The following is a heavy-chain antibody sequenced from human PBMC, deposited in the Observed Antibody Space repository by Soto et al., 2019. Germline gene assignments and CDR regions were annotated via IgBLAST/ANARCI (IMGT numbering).Heavy chain of an antibody. J-gene: IGHJ4*02. CDR1: GDSVASHY. D-gene: IGHD2-2*01. Sequence: SETLSLTCSFSGDSVASHYLTWIRQSPEKGLEWIGYMHYTGFSHYNPSLKSRLTLSLDRSKNHFTLQLTSVTVADTAVYYCARHCSSNSCHVYWGQGALVTVSS. CDR2: MHYTGFS. V-gene: IGHV4-59*02. CDR3: ARHCSSNSCHVY.